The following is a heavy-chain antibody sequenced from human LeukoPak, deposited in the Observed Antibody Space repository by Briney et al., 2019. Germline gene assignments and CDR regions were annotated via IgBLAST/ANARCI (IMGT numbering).Heavy chain of an antibody. V-gene: IGHV4-4*07. CDR1: GGSISSYY. D-gene: IGHD1-26*01. Sequence: PSETLSLTCTVSGGSISSYYWSWIRQSAGKGLEWIWRIYTSGSTNYNPSLKSRVTMSVDTSKNQFSLKLSSVTAADTAVYYCARNGGSGTYYDGSFDYWGQGTLVTVSS. CDR2: IYTSGST. CDR3: ARNGGSGTYYDGSFDY. J-gene: IGHJ4*02.